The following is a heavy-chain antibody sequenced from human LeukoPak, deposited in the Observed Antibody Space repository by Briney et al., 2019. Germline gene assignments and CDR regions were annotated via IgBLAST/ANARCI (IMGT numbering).Heavy chain of an antibody. J-gene: IGHJ6*02. Sequence: GGSLRLSCAASGFTFSSYAMSWVRQATGKGLEWVSAISGSGGSTYYADSVKGRFTISRDNSNNTQYLQMNSLSAEDTAVYYCAKALVPAAMGYGMDVWGQGTTVTVSS. CDR2: ISGSGGST. CDR1: GFTFSSYA. CDR3: AKALVPAAMGYGMDV. D-gene: IGHD2-2*01. V-gene: IGHV3-23*01.